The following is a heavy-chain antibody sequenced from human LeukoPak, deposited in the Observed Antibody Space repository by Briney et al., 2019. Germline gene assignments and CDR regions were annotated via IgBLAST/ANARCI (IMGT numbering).Heavy chain of an antibody. CDR1: GGSMSNYY. CDR3: ARDCSSAGCYSPSLDV. Sequence: PSETLSLTCTVSGGSMSNYYWYWIRQPAGMGLEWIGRIHTSGSTNYNSSLKSRVIISVDTSKNQFSLKLSSVTAADTAVYYCARDCSSAGCYSPSLDVWGQGTTVTVSS. V-gene: IGHV4-4*07. D-gene: IGHD2-2*01. CDR2: IHTSGST. J-gene: IGHJ6*02.